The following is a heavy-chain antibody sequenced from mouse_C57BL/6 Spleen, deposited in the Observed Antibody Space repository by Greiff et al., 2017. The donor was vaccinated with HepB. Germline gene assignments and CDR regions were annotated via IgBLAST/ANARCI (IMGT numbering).Heavy chain of an antibody. J-gene: IGHJ4*01. CDR1: GFTFSSYA. V-gene: IGHV5-9-1*02. CDR3: TRDDYDYYAMDY. D-gene: IGHD2-4*01. Sequence: EVQVVESGEGLVKPGGSLKLSCAASGFTFSSYAMSWVRQTPEKRLEWVAYISSGGDYIYYADTVKGRFTISRDNARNTLYLQMSSLKSEDTAMYYCTRDDYDYYAMDYWGQGTSVTVSS. CDR2: ISSGGDYI.